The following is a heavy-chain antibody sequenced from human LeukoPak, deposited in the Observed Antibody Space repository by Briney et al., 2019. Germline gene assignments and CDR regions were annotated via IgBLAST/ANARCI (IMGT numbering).Heavy chain of an antibody. Sequence: GGSLRLSCEGFRYSFDSYAMTWVRQAPGKGLEWVSSINGGGDITYYAESVKGRFTVSRDNSKNTLFLQMNSLRAEDTAVFYCAKRYGDSTGWFFDFWGQGTLVTVSS. CDR3: AKRYGDSTGWFFDF. D-gene: IGHD6-13*01. V-gene: IGHV3-23*01. CDR1: RYSFDSYA. CDR2: INGGGDIT. J-gene: IGHJ4*02.